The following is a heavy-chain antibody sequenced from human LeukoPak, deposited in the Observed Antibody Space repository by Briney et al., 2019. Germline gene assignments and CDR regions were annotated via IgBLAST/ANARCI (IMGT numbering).Heavy chain of an antibody. CDR2: IYYSGST. D-gene: IGHD5-24*01. Sequence: SETLSLTCSVYGGSISSYYWSWIRQPPGKGLEWIGYIYYSGSTNYNPSLKSRVTISVDTSKNQFSLKLSSVTAADTAVYYCARRDGYNYFDYWGQGTLVTVSS. CDR1: GGSISSYY. CDR3: ARRDGYNYFDY. J-gene: IGHJ4*02. V-gene: IGHV4-59*08.